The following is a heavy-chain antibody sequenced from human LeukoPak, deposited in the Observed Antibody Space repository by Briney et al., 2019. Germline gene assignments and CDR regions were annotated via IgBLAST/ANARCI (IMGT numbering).Heavy chain of an antibody. CDR3: ARDLGLGADY. V-gene: IGHV7-4-1*02. Sequence: ASVKVSCKASGYTFNSYAVKWGRQAPGRGLEWMGWINTNTGNPTYAQGFTGRFVFSLDTSVSTAYLQISSLKAEDTAVYYCARDLGLGADYWGQGTLVTVSS. J-gene: IGHJ4*02. CDR2: INTNTGNP. D-gene: IGHD3-16*01. CDR1: GYTFNSYA.